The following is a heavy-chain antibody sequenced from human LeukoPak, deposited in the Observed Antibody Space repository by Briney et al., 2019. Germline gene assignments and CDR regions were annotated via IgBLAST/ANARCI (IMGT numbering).Heavy chain of an antibody. CDR1: GYTLTSYY. CDR3: ARSYYYDSSGYSFDY. CDR2: INPSGGST. Sequence: GASVKVSCKASGYTLTSYYLHWVRQAPGQGLEWMAIINPSGGSTSHAQKFQGRVTMTRDTSASTVYMELSGLRSEDTAVYYCARSYYYDSSGYSFDYWGQGTLVTVSS. J-gene: IGHJ4*02. V-gene: IGHV1-46*01. D-gene: IGHD3-22*01.